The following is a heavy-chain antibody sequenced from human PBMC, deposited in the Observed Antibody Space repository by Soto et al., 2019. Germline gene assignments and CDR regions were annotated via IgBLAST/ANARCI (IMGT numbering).Heavy chain of an antibody. CDR3: ARVPTSLTYDY. J-gene: IGHJ4*02. CDR1: GFTISTYT. Sequence: QVQLVESGGGVVQPGRSLRLSCAASGFTISTYTMHWVRQDPGKGPEWVAVISNDGRRTYYADSVKGRFTVSRDTSSNTLYLQMNSLRRDDTAVYYCARVPTSLTYDYWGQGTPVTVSS. V-gene: IGHV3-30*04. D-gene: IGHD2-21*02. CDR2: ISNDGRRT.